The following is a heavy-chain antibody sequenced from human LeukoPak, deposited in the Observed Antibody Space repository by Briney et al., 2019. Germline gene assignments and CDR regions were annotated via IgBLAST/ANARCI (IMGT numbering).Heavy chain of an antibody. CDR1: GFTFSSYW. CDR2: IKQDGSEK. CDR3: ARDLGGYYYGSGSSVFDY. V-gene: IGHV3-7*01. D-gene: IGHD3-10*01. J-gene: IGHJ4*02. Sequence: GGSLRLSCAASGFTFSSYWMSWVRQAPGKGLEWVANIKQDGSEKYYVDSVKGRFTISRDNAKNSLYLQMNSLRAEDTAVYYCARDLGGYYYGSGSSVFDYWGQGTLVTVSS.